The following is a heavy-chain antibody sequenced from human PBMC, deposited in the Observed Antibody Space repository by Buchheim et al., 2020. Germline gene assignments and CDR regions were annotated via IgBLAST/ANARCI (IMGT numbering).Heavy chain of an antibody. CDR3: AKDRGTMVRGVITNSYYFDY. J-gene: IGHJ4*02. D-gene: IGHD3-10*01. CDR2: ISYDGSNK. CDR1: GFTFSSYG. V-gene: IGHV3-30*18. Sequence: QVQLVESGGGVVQPGRSLRLSCAASGFTFSSYGMHWVRQAPGKGLEWVAVISYDGSNKYYADSVKGRFTISRDNSKNTLYLQMNSLRAEDTAVYYCAKDRGTMVRGVITNSYYFDYWGQGTL.